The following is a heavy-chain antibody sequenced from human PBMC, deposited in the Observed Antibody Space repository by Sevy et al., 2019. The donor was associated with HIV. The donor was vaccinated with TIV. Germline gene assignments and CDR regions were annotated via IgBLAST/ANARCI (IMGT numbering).Heavy chain of an antibody. D-gene: IGHD1-7*01. J-gene: IGHJ4*02. CDR1: GFSIGTSGVG. V-gene: IGHV2-5*02. CDR2: IYWDNDK. CDR3: ADRLVGMSEWNYGYFDY. Sequence: SGPTLVNPTQTLTLTCTFSGFSIGTSGVGVGWVRQPPGKALEWLVVIYWDNDKRYSPSLKSRLTVTKDISKNQVVLIMTNLDPADTATYYCADRLVGMSEWNYGYFDYWGQGTLVTVSS.